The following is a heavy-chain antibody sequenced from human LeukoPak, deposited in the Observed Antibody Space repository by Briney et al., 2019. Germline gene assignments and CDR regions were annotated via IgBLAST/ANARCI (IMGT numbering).Heavy chain of an antibody. V-gene: IGHV4-61*02. CDR2: IYTSGST. D-gene: IGHD3-22*01. CDR1: GGSISSGSYY. Sequence: PSETLSLTCTVSGGSISSGSYYWGWIRQPAGKGLEWIVRIYTSGSTNYNPSLKSRVTISVDTSKNQFSLKLSSVTAADTAVYYCARDSDHYYYDSSGYSPVAAFDIWGQGTMVTVSS. CDR3: ARDSDHYYYDSSGYSPVAAFDI. J-gene: IGHJ3*02.